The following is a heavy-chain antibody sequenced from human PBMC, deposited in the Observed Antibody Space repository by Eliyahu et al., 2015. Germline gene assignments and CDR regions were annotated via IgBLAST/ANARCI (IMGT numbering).Heavy chain of an antibody. V-gene: IGHV3-33*01. CDR2: IWYDGSNK. Sequence: QVQLVESGGGVVQPGRSXRLSXAXSGLPSXSYGMHWVRQAPGKGLEWVAVIWYDGSNKYYADSVKGRFTIPRDNSKNTLYLQMNSLRAEDTAVYYCARDLVTGYFDYWGQGTLVTVSS. J-gene: IGHJ4*02. D-gene: IGHD6-13*01. CDR1: GLPSXSYG. CDR3: ARDLVTGYFDY.